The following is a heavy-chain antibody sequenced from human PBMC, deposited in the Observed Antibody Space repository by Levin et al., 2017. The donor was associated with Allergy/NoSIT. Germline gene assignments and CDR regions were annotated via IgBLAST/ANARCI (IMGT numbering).Heavy chain of an antibody. V-gene: IGHV3-74*01. D-gene: IGHD3-9*01. CDR1: GFTFSSYW. J-gene: IGHJ4*02. CDR2: INSDGSST. CDR3: ARAGGILTGYYNGDLDY. Sequence: GGSLRLSCAASGFTFSSYWMHWVRQAPGKGLVWVSRINSDGSSTSYADSVKGRFTISRDNAKNTLYLQMNSLRAEDTAVYYCARAGGILTGYYNGDLDYWGQGTLVTVSS.